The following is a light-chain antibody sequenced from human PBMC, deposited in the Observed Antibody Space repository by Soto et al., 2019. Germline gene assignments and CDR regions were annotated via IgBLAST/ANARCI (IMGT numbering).Light chain of an antibody. Sequence: QSVLTQPPSASGTPGQRVTISCSGSSSNIGSNYVYWYQQFPGTAPKLLIYRNNQRPSGVPDRFSGSKSGTSASLVISGLRSEDEADYYCAAWDDSLSGWVFGGGTMLTVL. V-gene: IGLV1-47*01. CDR2: RNN. J-gene: IGLJ3*02. CDR3: AAWDDSLSGWV. CDR1: SSNIGSNY.